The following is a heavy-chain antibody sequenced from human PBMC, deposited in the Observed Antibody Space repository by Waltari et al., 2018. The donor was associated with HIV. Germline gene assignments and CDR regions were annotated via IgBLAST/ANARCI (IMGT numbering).Heavy chain of an antibody. D-gene: IGHD3-10*01. CDR2: IYHSGSS. J-gene: IGHJ4*02. CDR1: VGSFSAYY. V-gene: IGHV4-34*01. Sequence: QVQLQQWGAGLLKPSETLSLTCAVYVGSFSAYYWSWNRQHPVKGLGWIGEIYHSGSSNYNPSLKSRVTISVDTSKNQFSLKLSSVTAADTAVYYCARDPHYYGSGSYFPFDYWGQGTLVTVSS. CDR3: ARDPHYYGSGSYFPFDY.